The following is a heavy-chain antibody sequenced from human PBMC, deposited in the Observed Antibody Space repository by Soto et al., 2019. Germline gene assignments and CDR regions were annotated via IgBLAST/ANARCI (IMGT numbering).Heavy chain of an antibody. CDR1: GGSISGSSYY. D-gene: IGHD3-3*01. J-gene: IGHJ6*03. V-gene: IGHV4-39*01. CDR3: NGLVTIFGMDV. CDR2: IYYSGST. Sequence: SETLSLTCTVSGGSISGSSYYWGWIRQPPGKGLEWIGSIYYSGSTYYNPSLKSRVTISVDTSKNQFSLKLSSVTAADTAVYYCNGLVTIFGMDVWGKGTTVT.